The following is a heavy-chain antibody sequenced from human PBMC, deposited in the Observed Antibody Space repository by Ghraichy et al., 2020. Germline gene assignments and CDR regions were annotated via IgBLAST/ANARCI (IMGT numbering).Heavy chain of an antibody. V-gene: IGHV3-21*01. Sequence: GGSLRLSCAASGFTFSSYSMNWVRQAPGKGLEWVSSISSSSSYIYYADSVKGRFTISRDNAKNSLYLQMNSLRAEDTAVYYCAIAGYSSSWFLAGDYWGQGTLVTVSS. CDR1: GFTFSSYS. CDR3: AIAGYSSSWFLAGDY. J-gene: IGHJ4*02. D-gene: IGHD6-13*01. CDR2: ISSSSSYI.